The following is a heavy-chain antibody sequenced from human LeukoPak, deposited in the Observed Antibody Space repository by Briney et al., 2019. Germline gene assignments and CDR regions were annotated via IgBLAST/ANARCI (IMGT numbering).Heavy chain of an antibody. CDR3: AREGGTHDYGVFDH. D-gene: IGHD3-16*01. J-gene: IGHJ4*02. CDR2: IWYDGSNR. V-gene: IGHV3-33*08. CDR1: GFTFSNAW. Sequence: PGGSLRLSCAASGFTFSNAWMGWVRQAPGKGLEWVAVIWYDGSNRYYADSVKGRFTISRDTSKNTLYLEMNSLRAEDTAVYYCAREGGTHDYGVFDHWGQGTLVTVSS.